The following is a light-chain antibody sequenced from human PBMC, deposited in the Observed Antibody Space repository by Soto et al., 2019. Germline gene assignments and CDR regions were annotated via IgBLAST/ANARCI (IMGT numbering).Light chain of an antibody. V-gene: IGKV1-5*03. CDR1: QGIDHW. Sequence: DIQMTQSPSALSASVGDRVTITCRASQGIDHWLAWYQQKPEKAPKVLVYKASILEGGVPSRFSGSESGTEFTLTISSLQPDDFATYYCQQYYTYPYTFGQGTKLDMK. CDR3: QQYYTYPYT. CDR2: KAS. J-gene: IGKJ2*01.